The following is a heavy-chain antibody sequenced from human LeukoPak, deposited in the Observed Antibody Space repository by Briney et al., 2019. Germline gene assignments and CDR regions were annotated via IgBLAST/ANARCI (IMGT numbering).Heavy chain of an antibody. D-gene: IGHD2/OR15-2a*01. CDR1: GYTLTELS. CDR3: ASHLTTSYYYGMDV. V-gene: IGHV1-24*01. Sequence: ASVKVSCKVSGYTLTELSMHWVRQAPGKGLEWMGGFDPEDGETIYAQKFQGRVTITADESTSTAYMELSSLRSEDTAVYYCASHLTTSYYYGMDVWGQGTTVTVSS. CDR2: FDPEDGET. J-gene: IGHJ6*02.